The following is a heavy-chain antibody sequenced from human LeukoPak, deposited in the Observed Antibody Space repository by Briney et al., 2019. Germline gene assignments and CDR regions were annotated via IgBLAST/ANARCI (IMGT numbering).Heavy chain of an antibody. Sequence: PGGSLRLSCAASGFTFSGFSMSWVRQSPTKGLEWVANIKQDGSERYYVDSVKGRFTISRDNAKNSLSLQMNNLRVEDTAVYYCAKAASSSWPSYYYGMDVWGQGTTVTVSS. D-gene: IGHD6-13*01. CDR2: IKQDGSER. CDR1: GFTFSGFS. J-gene: IGHJ6*02. CDR3: AKAASSSWPSYYYGMDV. V-gene: IGHV3-7*01.